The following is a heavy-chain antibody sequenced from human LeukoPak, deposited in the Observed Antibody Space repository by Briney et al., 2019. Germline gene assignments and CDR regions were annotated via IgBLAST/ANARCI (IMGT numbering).Heavy chain of an antibody. Sequence: GASVKVSCKASGYTFTGYYMHWVRQAPGQGLEWMGWINPNSGGTSYAQKFQGRVTMTRDTSISTAYMELSRLRSDDTAVYYCARVGIVASTTASFDYWGQGTLVTVSS. CDR2: INPNSGGT. V-gene: IGHV1-2*02. J-gene: IGHJ4*02. D-gene: IGHD5-12*01. CDR3: ARVGIVASTTASFDY. CDR1: GYTFTGYY.